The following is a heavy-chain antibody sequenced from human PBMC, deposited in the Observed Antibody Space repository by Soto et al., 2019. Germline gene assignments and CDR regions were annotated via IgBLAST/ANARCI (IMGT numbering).Heavy chain of an antibody. CDR3: VRRYGLGSPNWFDP. V-gene: IGHV1-2*02. Sequence: ASVKVSCKASGYTFTGYYMHWVRQAPGQGLEWMGWINPNSGGTNYAQKFQGRVTMTRDTSKNQYTLSLRSLTAADTAVYYCVRRYGLGSPNWFDPWGQGTLVTVSS. D-gene: IGHD3-10*01. CDR2: INPNSGGT. CDR1: GYTFTGYY. J-gene: IGHJ5*02.